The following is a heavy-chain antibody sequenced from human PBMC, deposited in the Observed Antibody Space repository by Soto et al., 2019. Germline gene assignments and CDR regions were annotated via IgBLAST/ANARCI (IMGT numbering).Heavy chain of an antibody. V-gene: IGHV1-69*01. CDR3: ARDGGRHSGGIDY. D-gene: IGHD1-26*01. CDR2: IIPIFGTA. J-gene: IGHJ4*02. Sequence: QVQLVQSGAEVKKPGSSVKVSCKASGGTFSSYSINWVRQAPGQGLEGMGEIIPIFGTANYAQEFQGRVTITADESTSTAYMELSSLRSEDTAVYYCARDGGRHSGGIDYWGQGTLVTVSS. CDR1: GGTFSSYS.